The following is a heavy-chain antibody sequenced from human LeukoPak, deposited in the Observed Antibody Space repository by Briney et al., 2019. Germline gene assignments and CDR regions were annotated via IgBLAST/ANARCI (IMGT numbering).Heavy chain of an antibody. CDR3: AGRTVTESNGYFQQ. CDR2: IHYSGST. Sequence: SETLSLTCTVSGGSISSYYWTWIRQPPGKGLEWIGYIHYSGSTNYNPSLKSQVTISVDTSKNQFSLKLSSVTAADTAVYYCAGRTVTESNGYFQQWGQGTLVTVSS. D-gene: IGHD4-17*01. CDR1: GGSISSYY. V-gene: IGHV4-59*01. J-gene: IGHJ1*01.